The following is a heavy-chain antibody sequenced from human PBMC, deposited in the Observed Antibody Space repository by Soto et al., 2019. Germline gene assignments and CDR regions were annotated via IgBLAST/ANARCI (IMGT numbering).Heavy chain of an antibody. J-gene: IGHJ6*02. V-gene: IGHV4-4*07. CDR1: GGSISSYY. Sequence: SETLSLTCTVSGGSISSYYWSWIRQPAGKGLEWIGRIYTSGSTNYNPSLKSRVTMSVDTSKNQFSLKLSSLTAADTAVYYCARNQSSTYYDFWSGYDYYYYGMDVWGQGTTVTVSS. CDR2: IYTSGST. CDR3: ARNQSSTYYDFWSGYDYYYYGMDV. D-gene: IGHD3-3*01.